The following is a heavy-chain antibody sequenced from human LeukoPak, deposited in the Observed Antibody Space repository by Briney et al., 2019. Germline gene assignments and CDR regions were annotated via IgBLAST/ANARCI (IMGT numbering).Heavy chain of an antibody. Sequence: ASVKVSCKASGYTFTSYGISWVRQAPGQGLEWMGWISAYNGNTNYAQKLQGRVTMTTDTSTSTAYMELRSLRSDDTAVYYCAISSPPEIYYYYMDVWGKGTTVTVSS. CDR2: ISAYNGNT. V-gene: IGHV1-18*01. D-gene: IGHD6-13*01. CDR1: GYTFTSYG. CDR3: AISSPPEIYYYYMDV. J-gene: IGHJ6*03.